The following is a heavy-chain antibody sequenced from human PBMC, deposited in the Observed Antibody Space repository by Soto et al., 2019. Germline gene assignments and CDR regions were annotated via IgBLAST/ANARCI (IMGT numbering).Heavy chain of an antibody. Sequence: SGGSLRLSCEATGFTFSSHEMNWIRQTPGKRLEWIAKISGSGSTINYADSVKGRFTISRDNVQRTLHLQMDSLRVEDTGVYYCARGCVYWGRGTLVTVSS. D-gene: IGHD2-8*01. CDR3: ARGCVY. CDR1: GFTFSSHE. CDR2: ISGSGSTI. J-gene: IGHJ1*01. V-gene: IGHV3-48*03.